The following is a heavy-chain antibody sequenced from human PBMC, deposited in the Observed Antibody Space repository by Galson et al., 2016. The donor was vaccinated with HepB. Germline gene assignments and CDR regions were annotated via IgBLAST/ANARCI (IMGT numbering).Heavy chain of an antibody. CDR2: SYHSGIT. CDR1: SGSITSDHW. D-gene: IGHD6-19*01. CDR3: AKTGHTSGWGRAFEV. V-gene: IGHV4-4*02. Sequence: SETLSLTCVVSSGSITSDHWWTWVRQPPGKGLEWIGESYHSGITNFSPSLKSRVTISIDKSKDQFSLRLTSVTAADTAVYYCAKTGHTSGWGRAFEVWGQGTKVIVSS. J-gene: IGHJ3*01.